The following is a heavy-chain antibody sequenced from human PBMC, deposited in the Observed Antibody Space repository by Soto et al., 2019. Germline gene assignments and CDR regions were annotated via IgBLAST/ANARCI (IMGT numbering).Heavy chain of an antibody. CDR2: INHSGST. CDR1: GGSFSGYY. V-gene: IGHV4-34*01. J-gene: IGHJ6*02. Sequence: QVQLQQWGAGLLKPSETLSLTCAVYGGSFSGYYWSWIRQPPGKGLEWIGEINHSGSTNYNPSLKSPVTISVDTSKNQFSLKLSSVTAADTAVYYCARGGRYYSGGSCYLGYYYGMDVWGQGTTVTVSS. CDR3: ARGGRYYSGGSCYLGYYYGMDV. D-gene: IGHD2-15*01.